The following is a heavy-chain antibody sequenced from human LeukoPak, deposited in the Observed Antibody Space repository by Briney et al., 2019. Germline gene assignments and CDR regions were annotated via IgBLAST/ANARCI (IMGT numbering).Heavy chain of an antibody. J-gene: IGHJ4*02. CDR3: AREGRGAAAGMDY. D-gene: IGHD6-13*01. Sequence: SETLSLTCTVSGGSISSYYWSWIRQPPGKGLEWIGYIYYSGSTNYNPSLKSRVTISVDTSKNQFSLNLRSVTAEDTAVDDCAREGRGAAAGMDYWGQGTLVTVSS. V-gene: IGHV4-59*01. CDR2: IYYSGST. CDR1: GGSISSYY.